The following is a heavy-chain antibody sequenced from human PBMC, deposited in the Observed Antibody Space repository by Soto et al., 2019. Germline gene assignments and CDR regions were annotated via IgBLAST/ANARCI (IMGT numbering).Heavy chain of an antibody. CDR2: INPRSGKT. CDR1: GDTLSTYY. D-gene: IGHD3-22*01. V-gene: IGHV1-46*03. J-gene: IGHJ4*02. CDR3: ARGVGYSDSSGYPFDY. Sequence: VQLVQSGAEVKRPGASVKISCKASGDTLSTYYMHWGRKAPGKGLEGMGIINPRSGKTNYPQKFQGRVTMTRDTSTTTVYMELSTLRSEDTAMYYCARGVGYSDSSGYPFDYWGQGTLVTVSS.